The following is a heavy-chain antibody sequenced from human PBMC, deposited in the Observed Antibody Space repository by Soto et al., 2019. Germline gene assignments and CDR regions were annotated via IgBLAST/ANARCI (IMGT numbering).Heavy chain of an antibody. CDR3: ASGPIGDYTDGFDY. J-gene: IGHJ4*02. D-gene: IGHD4-17*01. Sequence: QLQLQESGSGLVKPSQTLSLTCAVSGGSISSGGYSWSWIRQPPGKGLEWIGYIYHSGSTYYNPSLXRXVSXSVDRSKNQFSLKLSSVTAADTAVYYCASGPIGDYTDGFDYWGQGTLVTVSS. CDR1: GGSISSGGYS. V-gene: IGHV4-30-2*01. CDR2: IYHSGST.